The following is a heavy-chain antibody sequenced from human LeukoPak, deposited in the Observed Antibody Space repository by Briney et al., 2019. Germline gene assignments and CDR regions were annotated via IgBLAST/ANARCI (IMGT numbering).Heavy chain of an antibody. J-gene: IGHJ5*02. CDR2: INPNSGGT. CDR1: GYTFTGYY. D-gene: IGHD6-19*01. CDR3: AFEVLSSGWVS. V-gene: IGHV1-2*06. Sequence: VASVTVSCTTSGYTFTGYYMHWVRQAPGQGLEWMGRINPNSGGTNYAQKFQGRVTMPRDTSISTAYMELSRLRSDDTAVYYCAFEVLSSGWVSWGQGTLVTVSS.